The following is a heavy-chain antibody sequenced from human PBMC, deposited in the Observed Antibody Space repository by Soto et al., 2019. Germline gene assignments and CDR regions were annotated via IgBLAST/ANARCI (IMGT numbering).Heavy chain of an antibody. CDR2: SYYSGST. J-gene: IGHJ4*02. Sequence: QVQLQESGPGLVKPSETLSLTCTVSGGSISSCYGSWIRQPPGKGLGWIGYSYYSGSTNYTPALKSRVTISVDTSKNQFSLKLSSVTAADTAVYYCARGDDYGDYWGQGTLVTVSS. CDR3: ARGDDYGDY. V-gene: IGHV4-59*01. CDR1: GGSISSCY.